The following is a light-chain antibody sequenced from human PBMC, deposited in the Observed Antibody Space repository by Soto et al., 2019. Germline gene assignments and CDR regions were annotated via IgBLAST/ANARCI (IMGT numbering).Light chain of an antibody. Sequence: EIVLTQSPGTLSFSPGERATLSCMASQSVSSSYLAWYQQKPGQAPRLLIYGVSSRATGIPDRFSGSGSGTDFTLTISRLEPEDFAVYYCQQYGNSPRTFGQGTKVDIK. CDR2: GVS. CDR3: QQYGNSPRT. V-gene: IGKV3-20*01. J-gene: IGKJ1*01. CDR1: QSVSSSY.